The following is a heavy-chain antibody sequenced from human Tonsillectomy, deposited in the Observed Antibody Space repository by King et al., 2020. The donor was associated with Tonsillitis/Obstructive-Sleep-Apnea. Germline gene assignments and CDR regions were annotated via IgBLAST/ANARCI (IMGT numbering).Heavy chain of an antibody. CDR1: GGSISSYY. CDR3: VRLTLAPKSIAARPYYYYMDV. V-gene: IGHV4-59*01. Sequence: QLQESGPGLVKPSETLSLTCTVSGGSISSYYWSWIRQPPGKGLEWIGYIYYSGSTNYNPSLKSRVTISVDTSKNQFSLKLSSVTAADTAVYYCVRLTLAPKSIAARPYYYYMDVWGKGTTVTVSS. J-gene: IGHJ6*03. D-gene: IGHD6-6*01. CDR2: IYYSGST.